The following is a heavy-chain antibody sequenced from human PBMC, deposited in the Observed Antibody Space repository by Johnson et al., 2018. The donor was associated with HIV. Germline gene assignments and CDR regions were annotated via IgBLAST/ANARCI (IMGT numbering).Heavy chain of an antibody. CDR3: ARDPNTYSGAFDL. D-gene: IGHD2-21*01. CDR1: GFTFSSYW. Sequence: VQLLESGGGLVQPGGSLRLSCAASGFTFSSYWMTWVRQAPGKGLEWVANINQDGTEKYYVDSVKGRFTISRDNAKNSLYLQMNSLRAEDTAVYYCARDPNTYSGAFDLWGQGTMVTVSS. CDR2: INQDGTEK. V-gene: IGHV3-7*01. J-gene: IGHJ3*01.